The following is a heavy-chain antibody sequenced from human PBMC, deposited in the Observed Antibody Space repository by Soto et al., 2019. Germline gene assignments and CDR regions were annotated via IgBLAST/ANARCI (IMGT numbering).Heavy chain of an antibody. J-gene: IGHJ5*02. CDR1: GYSFTSYW. Sequence: PGESLKISCKGSGYSFTSYWIGWVRQMPGKGLEWMGIIYPGDSDTRYSPSFQGQVTISADKSISTAYLQWSSLKASDTAMYYCARLEVVAALSGYDDGFDPWGQGTLVTVSS. V-gene: IGHV5-51*01. D-gene: IGHD2-15*01. CDR3: ARLEVVAALSGYDDGFDP. CDR2: IYPGDSDT.